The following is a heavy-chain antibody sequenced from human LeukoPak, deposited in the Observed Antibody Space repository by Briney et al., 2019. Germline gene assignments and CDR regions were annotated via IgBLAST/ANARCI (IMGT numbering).Heavy chain of an antibody. CDR3: ARDQAPRMITFGGPRRWFDP. V-gene: IGHV1-69*05. J-gene: IGHJ5*02. CDR2: IIPIFGTA. CDR1: GGTFSSYA. D-gene: IGHD3-16*01. Sequence: ASVKVSCKASGGTFSSYAISWVRQAPGQGLEWMGGIIPIFGTANYAQKFQGRVTMTRDMSTSTVYMELSRLRSDDTAVYYCARDQAPRMITFGGPRRWFDPWGQGTLVTVSS.